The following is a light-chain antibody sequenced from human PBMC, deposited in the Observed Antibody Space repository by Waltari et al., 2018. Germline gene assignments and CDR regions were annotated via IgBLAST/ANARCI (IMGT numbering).Light chain of an antibody. CDR3: QQYNSRRT. J-gene: IGKJ1*01. CDR1: QSINNW. Sequence: DIQMTQSPSTLSASVGDRVTITCRASQSINNWLAWYQQKPGKAPKPLIYDASSLEGGVPSRFSGSRSGTDFTLTISSLQPDDFATYYCQQYNSRRTFGQGTKVEIK. CDR2: DAS. V-gene: IGKV1-5*01.